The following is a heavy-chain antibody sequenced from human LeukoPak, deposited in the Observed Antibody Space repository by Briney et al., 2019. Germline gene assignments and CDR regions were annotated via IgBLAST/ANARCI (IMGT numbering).Heavy chain of an antibody. Sequence: PGGSLRLSCAASGFTFDDYAMHWVRQAPGKGLEWVSLISGDGGSTYYADSVKGRFTISRDNSKNSLYLQMNSLRTEDTALYYCAKDMSRPHMTIFGVVTPHNYYMDVWGKGTTVTVSS. CDR2: ISGDGGST. CDR1: GFTFDDYA. D-gene: IGHD3-3*01. J-gene: IGHJ6*03. V-gene: IGHV3-43*02. CDR3: AKDMSRPHMTIFGVVTPHNYYMDV.